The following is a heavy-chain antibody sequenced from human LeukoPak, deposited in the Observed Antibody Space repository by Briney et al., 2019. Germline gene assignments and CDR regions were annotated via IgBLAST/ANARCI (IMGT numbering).Heavy chain of an antibody. CDR2: ISDSGGST. V-gene: IGHV3-23*01. D-gene: IGHD6-13*01. J-gene: IGHJ4*02. CDR1: GFTFSGYA. Sequence: GGSLRLSCAASGFTFSGYAMSWVRQAPGKGLEWVSAISDSGGSTYYADSVKGRFTISRDNSKNTLYLQMNSLRAEDTAVYYCAKESMYSSSWYPIYYWGQGTLGTVSS. CDR3: AKESMYSSSWYPIYY.